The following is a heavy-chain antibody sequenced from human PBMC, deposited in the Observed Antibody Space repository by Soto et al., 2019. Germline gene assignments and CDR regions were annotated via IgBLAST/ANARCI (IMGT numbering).Heavy chain of an antibody. CDR2: FDPEDGET. CDR1: GYSLTEFA. V-gene: IGHV1-24*01. CDR3: ATAPSGVVVVAATFDY. D-gene: IGHD2-15*01. J-gene: IGHJ4*02. Sequence: ASVKVSCKIFGYSLTEFAMHWVRQAPEKGLEWMGGFDPEDGETIYAQKFQGRVTMTEDTSTDTAYMDLSSLRSEDTAVYYCATAPSGVVVVAATFDYWGQGTLVTVSS.